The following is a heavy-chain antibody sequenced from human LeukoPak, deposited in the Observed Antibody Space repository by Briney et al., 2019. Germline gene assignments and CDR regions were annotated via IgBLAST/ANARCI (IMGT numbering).Heavy chain of an antibody. Sequence: SENLSLTCTVSGGSINSSSFYWGWIRQPPGKGLEWIGSIYYSGTTYYNPSLKSRVSISVDTSKNQFSLKVTSMIAADTAVYYCARDEAGGFPFDLWGQGILVTVSS. J-gene: IGHJ4*02. CDR1: GGSINSSSFY. CDR2: IYYSGTT. D-gene: IGHD2-8*02. V-gene: IGHV4-39*07. CDR3: ARDEAGGFPFDL.